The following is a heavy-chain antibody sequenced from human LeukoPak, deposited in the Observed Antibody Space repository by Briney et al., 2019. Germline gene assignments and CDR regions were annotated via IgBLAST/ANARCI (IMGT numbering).Heavy chain of an antibody. CDR2: ISSSSSTI. Sequence: PGGSLRLSCEASGFTFSSYSMNWVRQAPGKGLEWVSYISSSSSTIYYADSVKGRFTISRDNAKNSLYLQLNSLRDEDTAVYYCARGGLRYFDWLDYWGQGTVVTVSS. J-gene: IGHJ4*02. CDR3: ARGGLRYFDWLDY. D-gene: IGHD3-9*01. V-gene: IGHV3-48*02. CDR1: GFTFSSYS.